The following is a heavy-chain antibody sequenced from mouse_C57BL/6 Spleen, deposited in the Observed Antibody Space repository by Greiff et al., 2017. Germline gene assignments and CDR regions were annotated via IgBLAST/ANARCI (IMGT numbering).Heavy chain of an antibody. CDR3: ASDGSSYVGYFDV. CDR2: INPYNGDT. V-gene: IGHV1-20*01. J-gene: IGHJ1*03. D-gene: IGHD1-1*01. Sequence: VQLQQSGPELVKPGDSVKISCKASGYSFTGYFMNWVMQSHGKSLEWIGRINPYNGDTFYNQKFKGKATLTVDKSSSTAHMELRSLTSEDSAVYYCASDGSSYVGYFDVWGTGTTVTVSS. CDR1: GYSFTGYF.